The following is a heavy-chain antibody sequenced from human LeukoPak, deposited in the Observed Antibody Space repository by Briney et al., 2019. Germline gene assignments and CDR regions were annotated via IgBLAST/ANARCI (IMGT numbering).Heavy chain of an antibody. CDR3: ARDSYDFLTGRYSGSGGDY. V-gene: IGHV1-18*01. Sequence: ALVKVSCKTSGYIFSSYGINWVRQAPGQGLEWVGWISAYNGDTKYAQKLQGRVTMTTDTSTRTVYMELRTLRSDDTAVYYCARDSYDFLTGRYSGSGGDYWGQGTLVTVSS. CDR1: GYIFSSYG. D-gene: IGHD3-9*01. J-gene: IGHJ4*02. CDR2: ISAYNGDT.